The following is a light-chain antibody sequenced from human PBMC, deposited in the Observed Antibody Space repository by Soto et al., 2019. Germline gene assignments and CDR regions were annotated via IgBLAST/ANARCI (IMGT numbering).Light chain of an antibody. CDR2: DAS. CDR1: QSVSSN. J-gene: IGKJ5*01. CDR3: QQYNNWPPIT. Sequence: EIVTTQSPATLSESPGERATLSCRASQSVSSNFAWYQQKPGQAPRLLIYDASTRATGIPARFSGSGSGTEFILTISSLQSEDFGVYYCQQYNNWPPITFGQGTRLEIK. V-gene: IGKV3D-15*01.